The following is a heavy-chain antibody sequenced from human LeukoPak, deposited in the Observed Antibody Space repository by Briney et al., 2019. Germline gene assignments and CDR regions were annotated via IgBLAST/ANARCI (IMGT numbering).Heavy chain of an antibody. J-gene: IGHJ4*02. Sequence: ASVKVSCKASGYTFSRYGISRLRQAPGQGLEWMGWISAYNGDTNYAQKLQGRVTMTTDTSTSTGYMELRRPISDDRAVYYCARDIGYCSGGSCSPYCDYWGQGTLVTVSS. V-gene: IGHV1-18*04. CDR2: ISAYNGDT. CDR3: ARDIGYCSGGSCSPYCDY. D-gene: IGHD2-15*01. CDR1: GYTFSRYG.